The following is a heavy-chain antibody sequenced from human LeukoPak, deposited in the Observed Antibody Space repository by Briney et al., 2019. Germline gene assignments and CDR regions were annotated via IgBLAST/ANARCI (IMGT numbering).Heavy chain of an antibody. CDR2: INHSGST. D-gene: IGHD3-22*01. V-gene: IGHV4-34*01. Sequence: SETLSLTCAVYGGSFSGYYWSWIRQPPGKGLEWIGEINHSGSTNYNPSLKSRVTISVDTSKNQFSLKLSSVTAADTAVYYCARHPQLVSSGYYYYYYMDVWGKGTTVTISS. CDR1: GGSFSGYY. CDR3: ARHPQLVSSGYYYYYYMDV. J-gene: IGHJ6*03.